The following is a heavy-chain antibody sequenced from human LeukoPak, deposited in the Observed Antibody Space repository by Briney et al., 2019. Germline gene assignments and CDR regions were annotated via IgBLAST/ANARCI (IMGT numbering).Heavy chain of an antibody. Sequence: GSLRLSCAASGFTFSRYGMHWVRQAPGKGLEWVAFIRYDESDKKYKDSVKGRFTVSKDNSKNTLSLQMHSLRVEYTAVYYCATHYYASGNYYNPIFYWGQGALVTVSS. V-gene: IGHV3-30*02. D-gene: IGHD3-10*01. CDR1: GFTFSRYG. CDR2: IRYDESDK. J-gene: IGHJ4*02. CDR3: ATHYYASGNYYNPIFY.